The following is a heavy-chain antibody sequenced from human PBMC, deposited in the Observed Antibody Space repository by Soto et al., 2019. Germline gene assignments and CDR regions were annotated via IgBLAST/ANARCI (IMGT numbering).Heavy chain of an antibody. Sequence: QVQVQESGPGLVKPSQSLSLTCTVSGGSISSGGYYWSWIRQHPGKGLEWIGYIYYSGSTYYNPSLKSRVTISVDTSKNQFSLKLSSVTAADTAVYYCARVLRGYRNAIALNWFDPWGQGTLVTVSS. V-gene: IGHV4-31*03. J-gene: IGHJ5*02. CDR1: GGSISSGGYY. D-gene: IGHD5-18*01. CDR2: IYYSGST. CDR3: ARVLRGYRNAIALNWFDP.